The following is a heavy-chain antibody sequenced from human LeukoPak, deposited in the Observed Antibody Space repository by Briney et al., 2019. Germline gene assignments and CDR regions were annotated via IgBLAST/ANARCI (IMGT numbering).Heavy chain of an antibody. CDR1: GGSFRGYY. J-gene: IGHJ5*02. Sequence: SETLSLTCTHKGGSFRGYYWKWVRQPPGKGLEWIGEISHTGSTNYNPSLKSRVTISIDASENQFSLKLTSVTAADTAVYYCARGPAAVHPWGQGTLVTVSS. CDR2: ISHTGST. CDR3: ARGPAAVHP. D-gene: IGHD6-13*01. V-gene: IGHV4-34*01.